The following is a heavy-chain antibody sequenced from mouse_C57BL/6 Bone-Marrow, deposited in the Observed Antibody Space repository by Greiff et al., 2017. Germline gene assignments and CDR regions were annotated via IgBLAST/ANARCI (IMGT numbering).Heavy chain of an antibody. CDR3: TPFYYSSSYWYFDV. CDR1: GFNIKDDY. V-gene: IGHV14-4*01. CDR2: IDPENGDT. Sequence: VQLQQSGAELVRPGASVKLSCTASGFNIKDDYMHWVKQRPEQGLEWIGWIDPENGDTEYASKFQGKATITADTSSNTAYLQLSSLTSEDTAVYYCTPFYYSSSYWYFDVWGTGTTVTVSS. D-gene: IGHD1-1*01. J-gene: IGHJ1*03.